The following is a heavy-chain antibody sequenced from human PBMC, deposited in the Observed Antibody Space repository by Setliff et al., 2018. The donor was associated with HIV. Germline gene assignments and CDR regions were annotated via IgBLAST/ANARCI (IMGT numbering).Heavy chain of an antibody. CDR1: GYTFTSYY. CDR3: AKAAVEMTTIAFGGPPGY. CDR2: INPSSGST. D-gene: IGHD3-16*01. J-gene: IGHJ4*02. Sequence: GASVKVSCKASGYTFTSYYMHWVRQAPGQGLEWMGIINPSSGSTTYAQKFQGRVTMTRDTSTSTVYMELSSLRSEDTAVYYCAKAAVEMTTIAFGGPPGYWGQGTLVTVSS. V-gene: IGHV1-46*01.